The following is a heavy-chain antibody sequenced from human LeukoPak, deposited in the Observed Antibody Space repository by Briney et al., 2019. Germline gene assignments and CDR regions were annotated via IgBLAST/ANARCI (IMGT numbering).Heavy chain of an antibody. CDR2: INPSGGST. V-gene: IGHV1-46*01. CDR3: AADLAYGDYGG. J-gene: IGHJ4*02. CDR1: GYTFTSYY. D-gene: IGHD4-17*01. Sequence: ASVKVSCKASGYTFTSYYMHWVRQAPGQGLEWMGIINPSGGSTSYAQKFQERVTITRDMSTSTAYMELSSLRSEDTAVYYCAADLAYGDYGGWGQGTLVTVSS.